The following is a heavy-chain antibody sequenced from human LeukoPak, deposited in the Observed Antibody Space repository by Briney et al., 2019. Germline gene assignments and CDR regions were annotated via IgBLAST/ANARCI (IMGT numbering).Heavy chain of an antibody. J-gene: IGHJ4*02. V-gene: IGHV4-59*04. Sequence: SETLSLTCTVSGASISSYYWSWIRQPPGQGLEWIGYIYYSGSTYYNPSLRSRVTISVDTSKNQFSLKLSSVTAADTAVYYCASGDIAVAGDFDYWGQGTLVTVSS. CDR2: IYYSGST. CDR1: GASISSYY. CDR3: ASGDIAVAGDFDY. D-gene: IGHD6-19*01.